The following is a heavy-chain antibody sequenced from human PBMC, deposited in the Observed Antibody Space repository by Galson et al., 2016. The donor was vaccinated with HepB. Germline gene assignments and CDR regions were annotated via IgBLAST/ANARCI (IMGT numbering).Heavy chain of an antibody. D-gene: IGHD3-22*01. Sequence: ETLSLTCEVNGASFSGYFWRWIRQAPGKGLEWIAEVNHDGGTNYNPSLQARVSISVDTSKTQSSLKVNSVTAADTAVYYCAGGDSAGYLGPWGRGTLVTVSS. CDR1: GASFSGYF. J-gene: IGHJ4*02. CDR3: AGGDSAGYLGP. CDR2: VNHDGGT. V-gene: IGHV4-34*01.